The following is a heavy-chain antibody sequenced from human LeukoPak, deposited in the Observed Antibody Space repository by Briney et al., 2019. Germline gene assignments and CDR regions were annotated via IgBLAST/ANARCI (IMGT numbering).Heavy chain of an antibody. Sequence: SETLSLSCTVSGGSISSYYWSWIRQPPGKGLEWIGYISDSGSTSYNPSPKSRVTISVDSSKNQFSLKLTSVTAADTAVYYCARDQGTWWFDPWGQGTLVTVSS. J-gene: IGHJ5*02. CDR2: ISDSGST. V-gene: IGHV4-59*01. CDR1: GGSISSYY. D-gene: IGHD3-10*01. CDR3: ARDQGTWWFDP.